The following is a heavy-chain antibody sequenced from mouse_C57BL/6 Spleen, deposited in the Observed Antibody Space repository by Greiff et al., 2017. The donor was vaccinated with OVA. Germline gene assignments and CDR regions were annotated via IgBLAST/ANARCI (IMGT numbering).Heavy chain of an antibody. J-gene: IGHJ1*03. CDR1: GYAFSSYW. D-gene: IGHD2-4*01. CDR3: ARKYDYDDWYFDV. CDR2: IYPGDGDT. Sequence: VKLQESGAELVKPGASVKISCKASGYAFSSYWMNWVKQRPGKGLEWIGQIYPGDGDTNYNGKFKGKATLTADKSSSTAYMQLSSLTSEDSAVYFCARKYDYDDWYFDVWGTGTTVTVSS. V-gene: IGHV1-80*01.